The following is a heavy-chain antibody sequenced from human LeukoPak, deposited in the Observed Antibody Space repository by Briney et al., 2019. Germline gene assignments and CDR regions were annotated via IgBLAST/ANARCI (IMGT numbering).Heavy chain of an antibody. CDR1: GGSISSNSNY. CDR3: ARAPGYCSSTSCYTAAFDI. V-gene: IGHV4-39*07. Sequence: SETLSLTCTVSGGSISSNSNYWAWIRQPPGKGLEWIGEINHSGSTNYNPSLKSRVTISVDTSKNQFSLKLSSVTAADTAVYYCARAPGYCSSTSCYTAAFDIWGQGTMVTVSS. CDR2: INHSGST. D-gene: IGHD2-2*02. J-gene: IGHJ3*02.